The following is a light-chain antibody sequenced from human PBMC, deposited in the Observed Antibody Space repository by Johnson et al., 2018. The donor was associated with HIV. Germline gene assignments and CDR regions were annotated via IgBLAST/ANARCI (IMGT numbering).Light chain of an antibody. J-gene: IGLJ1*01. Sequence: QAVLTQPPSVSAAPGQKVTISCSGSGSNIGNNYVSWYQQVPGTAPKLLIYDNNKRPSGIPDRFSGSKSGATASLGISGLQTGDEADYYCGVWDASLTPRYVFGTGTTIAVL. V-gene: IGLV1-51*01. CDR2: DNN. CDR3: GVWDASLTPRYV. CDR1: GSNIGNNY.